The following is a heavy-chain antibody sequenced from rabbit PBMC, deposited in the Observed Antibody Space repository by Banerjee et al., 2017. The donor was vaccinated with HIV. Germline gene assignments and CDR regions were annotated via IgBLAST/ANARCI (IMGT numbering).Heavy chain of an antibody. D-gene: IGHD4-1*01. Sequence: QEQLVESGGGLVQPGGSLKLSCKASGFDFSSYGVSWVRQAPGKGLEWIGYIDPVFGSTYYASWVNGRFTISSHNAQNTVSLQLNSLTDSDTATYFCARDLAGAIGWNFVLWGPGTLVTVS. CDR3: ARDLAGAIGWNFVL. CDR1: GFDFSSYG. CDR2: IDPVFGST. J-gene: IGHJ6*01. V-gene: IGHV1S47*01.